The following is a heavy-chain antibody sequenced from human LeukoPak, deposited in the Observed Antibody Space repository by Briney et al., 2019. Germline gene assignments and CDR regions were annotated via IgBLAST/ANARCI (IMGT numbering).Heavy chain of an antibody. D-gene: IGHD3-9*01. J-gene: IGHJ4*02. CDR2: INHSGST. Sequence: PSETLSLTCAVYGGSFSGYYWSWIRQPPGKGLEWIGEINHSGSTNYNPSLKSRVTISVDTSKNQFSLKLSSVTAADTAVYYCARTGWYHFDYWGQGTLVTVSS. CDR3: ARTGWYHFDY. V-gene: IGHV4-34*01. CDR1: GGSFSGYY.